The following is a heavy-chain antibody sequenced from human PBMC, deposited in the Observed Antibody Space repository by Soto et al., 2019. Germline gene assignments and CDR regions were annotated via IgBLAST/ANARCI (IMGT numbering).Heavy chain of an antibody. Sequence: GGSLRLSCAASGFTFSSYAMHWVRQAPGKGLEWVAVISYDGSNKYYTDSVKGRFTISRDNSKNTLYLQMNSLRAEDTAVYYCAREASRNQQQLTKYYFDYWGQGTLVTVSS. D-gene: IGHD6-13*01. CDR3: AREASRNQQQLTKYYFDY. J-gene: IGHJ4*02. V-gene: IGHV3-30-3*01. CDR1: GFTFSSYA. CDR2: ISYDGSNK.